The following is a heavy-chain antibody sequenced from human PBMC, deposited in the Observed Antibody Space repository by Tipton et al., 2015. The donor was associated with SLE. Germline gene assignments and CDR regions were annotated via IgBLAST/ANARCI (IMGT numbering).Heavy chain of an antibody. D-gene: IGHD1-26*01. Sequence: SLRLSCAASGFTFSDYPIHWVRQAPGKGLEWVAVISSDGSVQFYADSVKGRFTISRDNFKNTLYLQMNSLRTEDTAVFYCARPNVMGATWDGAFDFWGQGTMVTVSS. CDR1: GFTFSDYP. CDR3: ARPNVMGATWDGAFDF. V-gene: IGHV3-30*04. CDR2: ISSDGSVQ. J-gene: IGHJ3*01.